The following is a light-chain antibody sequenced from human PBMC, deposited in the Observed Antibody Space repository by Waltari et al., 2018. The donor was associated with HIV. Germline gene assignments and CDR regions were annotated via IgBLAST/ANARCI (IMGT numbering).Light chain of an antibody. CDR1: NIGSKS. CDR3: QVWDTSGDPWV. V-gene: IGLV3-21*02. Sequence: SYVLTQPPSVSVAPGQTARITCGGNNIGSKSVHWYQQKPGQAPVLVVYDDTDRPSWIPERVSGSNSVNTATLTISRVEAGDEADYYCQVWDTSGDPWVFGGGTKLTVL. CDR2: DDT. J-gene: IGLJ3*02.